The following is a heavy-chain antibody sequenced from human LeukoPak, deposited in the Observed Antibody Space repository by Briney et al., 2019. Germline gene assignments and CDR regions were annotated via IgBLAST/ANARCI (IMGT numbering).Heavy chain of an antibody. CDR1: GSTFSDQY. CDR3: TRGYGGRSAYAFDI. Sequence: GGSLRLSCAASGSTFSDQYMDWVRQAPGKGLQWVGRTGNKASRYTTEYAASVEGRFTISRDDSKNSLYLQMNSLKTEDTALYYCTRGYGGRSAYAFDIWGQGTMVTVSS. D-gene: IGHD4-23*01. V-gene: IGHV3-72*01. CDR2: TGNKASRYTT. J-gene: IGHJ3*02.